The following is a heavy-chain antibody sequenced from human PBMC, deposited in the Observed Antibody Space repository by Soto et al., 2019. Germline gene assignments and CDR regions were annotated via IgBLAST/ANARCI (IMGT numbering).Heavy chain of an antibody. V-gene: IGHV3-33*06. Sequence: QVQLVESGGGVVQPGRSLRLSCAASGFTFRSYGMHWVRQAPGKGLEWVAVIWYDGSNKYYADSVKGRFTISRDNSKNTLYLQMNSLRAEDTAVYYCAHEQQLVFQHWGQGTLVTVSS. CDR1: GFTFRSYG. J-gene: IGHJ1*01. CDR3: AHEQQLVFQH. D-gene: IGHD6-13*01. CDR2: IWYDGSNK.